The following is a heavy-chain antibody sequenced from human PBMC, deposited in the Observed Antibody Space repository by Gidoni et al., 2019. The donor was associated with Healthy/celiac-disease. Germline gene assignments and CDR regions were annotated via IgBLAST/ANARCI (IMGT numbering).Heavy chain of an antibody. D-gene: IGHD2-2*01. V-gene: IGHV4-30-2*01. CDR2: MYHSGST. CDR3: ARAGYCSSTSCYEGFDP. CDR1: GGSISSGGSS. Sequence: QLHLQESGSGLVKPSQTLSLTCAVSGGSISSGGSSWSWIRQPPGKGLEWIGYMYHSGSTYYNPSLKSRVTIAIDRSKNQFSLKLSSVTAADTAVYYCARAGYCSSTSCYEGFDPWGQGTLVTVSS. J-gene: IGHJ5*02.